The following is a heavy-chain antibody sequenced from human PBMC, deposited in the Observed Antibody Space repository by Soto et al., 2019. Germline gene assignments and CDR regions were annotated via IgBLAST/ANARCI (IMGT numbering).Heavy chain of an antibody. D-gene: IGHD4-17*01. J-gene: IGHJ2*01. CDR3: ARANGDYDWYFDL. V-gene: IGHV4-34*01. CDR1: GGSFSGYY. CDR2: INHSGST. Sequence: SETLSLTCAVYGGSFSGYYWSWIRQPPGKGLEWIGEINHSGSTNYNPSLKSRVTISVDTSKNQFSLKLSSVTAADTAVYYCARANGDYDWYFDLWGRGTLVTVSS.